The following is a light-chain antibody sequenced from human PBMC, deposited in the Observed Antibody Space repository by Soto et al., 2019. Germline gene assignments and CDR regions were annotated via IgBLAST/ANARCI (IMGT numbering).Light chain of an antibody. J-gene: IGKJ5*01. CDR2: GAS. CDR3: PHYDSLPIT. CDR1: QSVSSSY. V-gene: IGKV3-20*01. Sequence: EIVMTQSPGTLSLSPGERATRSCRASQSVSSSYLAWYQQKPGQPPRLLIYGASSRATGIPDRFSGSGSGTDFTLTISRLEPEDFAVFYCPHYDSLPITFGQATRLEIK.